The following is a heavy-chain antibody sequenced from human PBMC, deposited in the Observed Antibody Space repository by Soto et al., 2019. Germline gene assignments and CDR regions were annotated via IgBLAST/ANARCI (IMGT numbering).Heavy chain of an antibody. V-gene: IGHV4-34*01. CDR3: ARESGHDYGDYNY. Sequence: PSETLSLTCAVYGGSFSGYYWSWIRQPPGKGLEWIGEINHSGSTNYNPSLKSRVTISVDTSKNQFSLKLSSVTAADTAVYYCARESGHDYGDYNYWGQGTLVTVSS. J-gene: IGHJ4*02. CDR1: GGSFSGYY. CDR2: INHSGST. D-gene: IGHD4-17*01.